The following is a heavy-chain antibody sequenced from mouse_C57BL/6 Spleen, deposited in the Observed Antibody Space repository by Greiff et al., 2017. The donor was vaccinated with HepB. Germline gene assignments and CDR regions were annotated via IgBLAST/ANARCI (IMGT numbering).Heavy chain of an antibody. Sequence: VQLQQPGAELVKPGASVKMSCKASGYTFTSYWITWVKQRPGQGLEWIGDIYPGSGSTNYNEKFKSKATLTVDTSSSTAYMQLSSLTSEDSAVYYCARGDYDWDYYAMDYWGQGTSVTVSS. CDR1: GYTFTSYW. CDR3: ARGDYDWDYYAMDY. J-gene: IGHJ4*01. CDR2: IYPGSGST. D-gene: IGHD2-4*01. V-gene: IGHV1-55*01.